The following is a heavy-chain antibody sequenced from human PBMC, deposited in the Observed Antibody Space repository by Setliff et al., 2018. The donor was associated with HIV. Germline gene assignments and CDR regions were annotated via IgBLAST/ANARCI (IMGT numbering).Heavy chain of an antibody. CDR3: TRDESGGDFYFYMDV. V-gene: IGHV3-53*01. D-gene: IGHD3-16*01. J-gene: IGHJ6*03. CDR2: IYSGGST. Sequence: PGGSLRLSCAASGFTVSSNYMSWVRQAPGKGLEWVSVIYSGGSTYYADSVKGRFTISRDNAKNSLYLQMKSLRAEDTALYFCTRDESGGDFYFYMDVWGSGTTVTVSS. CDR1: GFTVSSNY.